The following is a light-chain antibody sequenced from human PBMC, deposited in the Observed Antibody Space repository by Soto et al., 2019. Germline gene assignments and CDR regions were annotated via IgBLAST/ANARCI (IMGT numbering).Light chain of an antibody. CDR1: QGISSY. J-gene: IGKJ5*01. V-gene: IGKV1-9*01. CDR3: QQLNSYPLT. Sequence: IQLTQSPSSLSASVGDRVTITCRASQGISSYLAWYQQKPGKAPKLLIYAASTLQSGVPSRFSGSASGTDFTLTISSLQPEDFATYYCQQLNSYPLTFGQGTRLEI. CDR2: AAS.